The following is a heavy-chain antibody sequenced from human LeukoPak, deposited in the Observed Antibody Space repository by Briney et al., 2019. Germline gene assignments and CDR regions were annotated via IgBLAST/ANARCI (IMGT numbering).Heavy chain of an antibody. CDR3: VRHDGRGGATMGAFDS. D-gene: IGHD4/OR15-4a*01. CDR1: AASISSSSHH. V-gene: IGHV4-39*01. Sequence: PSETLSLTCTVSAASISSSSHHWGWIRQSPGKGLEWIGSVYYGRTTYYSPSLDSRVTISLDTSANQFSLQLNSVTAADMAVYYCVRHDGRGGATMGAFDSWGQGSLVTVSS. CDR2: VYYGRTT. J-gene: IGHJ5*01.